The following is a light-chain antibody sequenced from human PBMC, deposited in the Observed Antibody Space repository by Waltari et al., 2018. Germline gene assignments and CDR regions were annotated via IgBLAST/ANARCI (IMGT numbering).Light chain of an antibody. CDR1: HSVGSE. J-gene: IGKJ4*01. V-gene: IGKV3-15*01. CDR2: GAS. CDR3: QQYDNWPLT. Sequence: ETVMTQSPGTLSVSPGDRVILSCRASHSVGSELAWYQQRPGQTPRLLIYGASTRVTGLPAWFSGSGSGTEFTLTISSLQSEDFGLYYCQQYDNWPLTFGGGTKVEIK.